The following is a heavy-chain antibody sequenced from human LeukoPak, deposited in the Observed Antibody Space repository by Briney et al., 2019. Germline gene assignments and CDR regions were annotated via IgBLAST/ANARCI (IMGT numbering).Heavy chain of an antibody. Sequence: ASVKVSCKASGYTFTGYYMHWVRQAPGQGLEWMGRINPNSGGTNYAQKFQGRVTMTRDTSISTAYMELSRLRSDDTAVYYCARDLGSYYPYYYYGMDVWGQGTTVTVSS. CDR3: ARDLGSYYPYYYYGMDV. CDR1: GYTFTGYY. V-gene: IGHV1-2*06. J-gene: IGHJ6*02. D-gene: IGHD1-26*01. CDR2: INPNSGGT.